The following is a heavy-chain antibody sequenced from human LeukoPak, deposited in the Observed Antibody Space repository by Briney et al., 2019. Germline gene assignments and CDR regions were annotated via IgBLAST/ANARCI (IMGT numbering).Heavy chain of an antibody. CDR2: IKSKTDGGTT. Sequence: GGSLRLSCAASGFTFSSYALSWVRQAPGKGLEWVGRIKSKTDGGTTDYAAPVKGRFTISRDDSKNTLYLQMNSLKTEDTAVYYCTTGVNYADSPFDYWGQGTLVTVSS. D-gene: IGHD4-17*01. V-gene: IGHV3-15*01. CDR1: GFTFSSYA. CDR3: TTGVNYADSPFDY. J-gene: IGHJ4*02.